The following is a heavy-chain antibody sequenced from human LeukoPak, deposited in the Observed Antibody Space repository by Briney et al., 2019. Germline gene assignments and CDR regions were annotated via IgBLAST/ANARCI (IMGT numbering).Heavy chain of an antibody. CDR1: GYTFTSYG. CDR3: ARGVYCSGGSCYHDWFDP. J-gene: IGHJ5*02. CDR2: ISAYNGNT. D-gene: IGHD2-15*01. V-gene: IGHV1-18*01. Sequence: GASVKVSCKASGYTFTSYGISWVRQAPGQGLEWMGWISAYNGNTNYAQKLQGRVTMTTDTSTSTAYMELRSLRSDDTAVYYCARGVYCSGGSCYHDWFDPWGQGTLVTVSS.